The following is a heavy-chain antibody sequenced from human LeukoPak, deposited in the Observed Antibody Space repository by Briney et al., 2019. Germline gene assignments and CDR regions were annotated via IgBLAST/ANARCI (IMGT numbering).Heavy chain of an antibody. CDR2: MYLSGTT. V-gene: IGHV4-4*02. J-gene: IGHJ4*02. CDR3: AGLVGRYSSGLYYYYFDY. Sequence: GSLRLSCAASGFTFSSYGMHWVRQPPGKGLEWIGEMYLSGTTHSNPSVKSRVTISIDKSKNQFFLNLSSVTAADTAVYYCAGLVGRYSSGLYYYYFDYWGQGTLVTVSS. D-gene: IGHD3-22*01. CDR1: GFTFSSYG.